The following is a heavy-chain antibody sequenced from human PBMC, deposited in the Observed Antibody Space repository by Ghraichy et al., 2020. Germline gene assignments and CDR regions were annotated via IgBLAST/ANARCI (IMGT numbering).Heavy chain of an antibody. D-gene: IGHD6-19*01. CDR1: GYTFTSYA. CDR3: ARGLIAVAGYGMDV. J-gene: IGHJ6*02. V-gene: IGHV1-3*01. Sequence: ASVKVSCKASGYTFTSYAMHWVRQAPGQRLEWMGWINAGNGNTKYSQKFQGIVTITRDTSASTAYMELSSLRSEDTAVYYCARGLIAVAGYGMDVWGQGTTITVSS. CDR2: INAGNGNT.